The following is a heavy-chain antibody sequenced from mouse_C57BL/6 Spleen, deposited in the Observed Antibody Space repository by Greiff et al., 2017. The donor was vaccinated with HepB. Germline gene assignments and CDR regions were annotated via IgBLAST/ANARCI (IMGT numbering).Heavy chain of an antibody. CDR2: GQGLERIG. Sequence: VQLQQSGPELARPWASVKISCQAFYTFSRRVHFAIRDTNYWMQWVKQRPGQGLERIGAIYPGNGDTSYNQKFKGKATLTADKYASTDSMQRNSLTYWESAVYYGGWGGDYYGSSYEMFDYWGQGTTLTVSS. CDR1: YTFSRRVH. CDR3: YWESAVYYGGWGGDYYGSSYEMFDY. V-gene: IGHV1-87*01. D-gene: IGHD1-1*01. J-gene: IGHJ2*01.